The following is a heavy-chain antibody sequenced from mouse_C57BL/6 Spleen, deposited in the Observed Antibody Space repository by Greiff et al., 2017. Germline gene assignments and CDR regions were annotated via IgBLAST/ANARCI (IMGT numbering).Heavy chain of an antibody. J-gene: IGHJ2*01. Sequence: QVQLQQPGAELVKPGASVKLSCKASGYTFTSYWMHWVKQRPGQGLEWIGMIHPNSGSTNYNEKFKSKATLTVDKSSSTAYMQLSSLTSEDSAVYYCASGLGRVDDWGQGTTLTVSS. CDR3: ASGLGRVDD. V-gene: IGHV1-64*01. CDR1: GYTFTSYW. CDR2: IHPNSGST. D-gene: IGHD4-1*01.